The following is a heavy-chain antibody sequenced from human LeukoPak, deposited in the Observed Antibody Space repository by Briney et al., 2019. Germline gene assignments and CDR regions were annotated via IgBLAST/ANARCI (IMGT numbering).Heavy chain of an antibody. V-gene: IGHV3-48*03. J-gene: IGHJ4*02. CDR1: GFTFSSYE. CDR2: ISSSGCTM. CDR3: ARDNYDSSGYYFD. Sequence: GGSLRLSCAASGFTFSSYEMNWVRQAPGKGLEGVSYISSSGCTMFCADSVKGRFTISRDNAKNSLYLQMNSLRAEDTAVYYCARDNYDSSGYYFDWGQGTLVTVSS. D-gene: IGHD3-22*01.